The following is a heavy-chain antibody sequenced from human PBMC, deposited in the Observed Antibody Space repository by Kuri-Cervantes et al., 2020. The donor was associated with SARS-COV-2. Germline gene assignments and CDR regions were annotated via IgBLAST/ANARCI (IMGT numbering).Heavy chain of an antibody. CDR2: IYTSGST. CDR1: GGSISSYY. D-gene: IGHD3-9*01. V-gene: IGHV4-4*07. Sequence: SETLSLTCTASGGSISSYYWSWIRQPAGKGLEWIGRIYTSGSTNYNPSLKSRVTMSVDTSKNQFSLKLSSVTAADTAVYYCARDGIFGYDILTGYASDYYYYYMDVWGKGTTVTVSS. J-gene: IGHJ6*03. CDR3: ARDGIFGYDILTGYASDYYYYYMDV.